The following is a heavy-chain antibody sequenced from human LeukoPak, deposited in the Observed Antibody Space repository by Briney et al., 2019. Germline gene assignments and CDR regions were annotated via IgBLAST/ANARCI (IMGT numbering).Heavy chain of an antibody. J-gene: IGHJ5*02. Sequence: SGPTLVNPTQTLTLTCTFSGFPLSTTRVGVSWIRQPPGKALEWLALIYWNDDKRYSPSLKSRLTIIKDTSKNQVVLIMTNMDPVDTATYYSARDRMGIGCDPWGQGTLVTVSS. D-gene: IGHD1-26*01. CDR3: ARDRMGIGCDP. CDR1: GFPLSTTRVG. CDR2: IYWNDDK. V-gene: IGHV2-5*01.